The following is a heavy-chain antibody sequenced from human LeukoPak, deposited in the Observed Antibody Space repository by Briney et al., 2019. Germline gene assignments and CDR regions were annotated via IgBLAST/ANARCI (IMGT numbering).Heavy chain of an antibody. V-gene: IGHV3-15*01. CDR3: TTDTRRVVVPK. CDR1: GFSFNDAW. J-gene: IGHJ4*02. CDR2: IKRKTDGGTT. Sequence: GGSLRLSCAASGFSFNDAWMSWVRQAPGKGLEWVGRIKRKTDGGTTDYAAPVKGRFTISRDDSKTSLYLQMNSLKTEDTAVYYCTTDTRRVVVPKWGQGTLVTVSS. D-gene: IGHD2-15*01.